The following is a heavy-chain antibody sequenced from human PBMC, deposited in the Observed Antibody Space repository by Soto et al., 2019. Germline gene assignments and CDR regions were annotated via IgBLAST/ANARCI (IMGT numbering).Heavy chain of an antibody. CDR3: ASQKGDIAPGEY. CDR2: ISYNGQNK. J-gene: IGHJ4*02. D-gene: IGHD2-21*02. V-gene: IGHV3-30*03. CDR1: GFIFNMFG. Sequence: QVQLVESGGGVVQPGRSLNLSCSTSGFIFNMFGMHWVRQAPGKGLEWVAAISYNGQNKYYADSVKGRFTISRDDSRSTLYLQMPSLRSEDAALYYCASQKGDIAPGEYWGQGPLVTVSS.